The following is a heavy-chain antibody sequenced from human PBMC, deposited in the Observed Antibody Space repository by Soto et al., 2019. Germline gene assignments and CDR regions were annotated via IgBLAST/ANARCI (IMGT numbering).Heavy chain of an antibody. V-gene: IGHV3-21*01. CDR3: ARDLVRGISNSIYYYYGMDV. CDR2: ISSSSSYI. J-gene: IGHJ6*02. CDR1: GFNFSSYS. Sequence: PGGSLXLSCAASGFNFSSYSMNWVRQAPGKGLEWVSSISSSSSYIYYADSVKGRFTIPRDNAKNSLYLQMNSLRAEDTAVYYCARDLVRGISNSIYYYYGMDVWGQGTTVTVSS. D-gene: IGHD3-10*01.